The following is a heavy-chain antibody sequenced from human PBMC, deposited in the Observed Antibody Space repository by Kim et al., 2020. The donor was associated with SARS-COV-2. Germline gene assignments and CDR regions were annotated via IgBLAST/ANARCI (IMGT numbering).Heavy chain of an antibody. D-gene: IGHD5-12*01. CDR2: IKSIRDGGAA. J-gene: IGHJ4*01. Sequence: GGSLRLSCAASGFTLSKTWMTWVRQAPGKGLESVARIKSIRDGGAAFYAAPVKNRSTIPRSNSENTLYLQMNSLTTEDTAVNNCATDQGNSSSFYSFDY. CDR3: ATDQGNSSSFYSFDY. V-gene: IGHV3-15*01. CDR1: GFTLSKTW.